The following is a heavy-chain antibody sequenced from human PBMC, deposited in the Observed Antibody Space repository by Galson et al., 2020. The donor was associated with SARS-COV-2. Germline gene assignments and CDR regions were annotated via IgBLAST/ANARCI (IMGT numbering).Heavy chain of an antibody. CDR2: IDCDDDK. Sequence: SGPTLVKPTQTLTLTCTFSGFSLSTSGMCVSWIRQPPGKALEWLARIDCDDDKYYSTSLKTRLTISKDTSKNQVVLTMTNMDPVDTARYYCARTPPVRRHDAFDIWGQGTMVTVSS. J-gene: IGHJ3*02. CDR3: ARTPPVRRHDAFDI. D-gene: IGHD4-17*01. V-gene: IGHV2-70*11. CDR1: GFSLSTSGMC.